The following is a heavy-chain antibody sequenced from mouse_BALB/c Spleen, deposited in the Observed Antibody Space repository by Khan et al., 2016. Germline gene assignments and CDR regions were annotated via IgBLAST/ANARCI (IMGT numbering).Heavy chain of an antibody. V-gene: IGHV5-6-5*01. Sequence: EVELVESGGGLVKPGGSLKLSCAASGFTFRSYAMSWVRQTPEKRLEWVASISSDGNTYYSDSVKGRFTISRDNARNILNLQMRSLRSEDTAMYYCAREDYGNYGDYFDYWGQGTTLTVSS. J-gene: IGHJ2*01. D-gene: IGHD2-1*01. CDR3: AREDYGNYGDYFDY. CDR2: ISSDGNT. CDR1: GFTFRSYA.